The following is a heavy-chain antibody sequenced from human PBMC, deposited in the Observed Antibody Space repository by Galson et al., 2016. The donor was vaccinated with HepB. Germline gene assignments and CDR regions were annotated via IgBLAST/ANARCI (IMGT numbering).Heavy chain of an antibody. D-gene: IGHD3-22*01. V-gene: IGHV1-18*04. CDR2: ISAYNGNT. CDR1: GYTFSSYG. Sequence: SVKVSCKASGYTFSSYGIGWVRQAPGQGLEWMGWISAYNGNTNKVQKLQGRVTMTTDTSTSTAYMELRSLRSDDTAVSYCAREVHDSSGYPYYFDYWGQGTRGTVSS. J-gene: IGHJ4*02. CDR3: AREVHDSSGYPYYFDY.